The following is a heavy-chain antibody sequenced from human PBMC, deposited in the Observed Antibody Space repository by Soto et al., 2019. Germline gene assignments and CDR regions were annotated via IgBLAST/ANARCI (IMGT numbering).Heavy chain of an antibody. CDR3: ARKWNLRYFDWSSGLDY. CDR1: GYTFTSYG. CDR2: ISAYNGNT. J-gene: IGHJ4*02. Sequence: ASVKVSCKASGYTFTSYGISWVRQAPGQGLEWMGWISAYNGNTNYAQKLQGRVTMTTDTSTSTAYMELRSLRSDDTAVYYCARKWNLRYFDWSSGLDYWGQGTLVTVSS. D-gene: IGHD3-9*01. V-gene: IGHV1-18*01.